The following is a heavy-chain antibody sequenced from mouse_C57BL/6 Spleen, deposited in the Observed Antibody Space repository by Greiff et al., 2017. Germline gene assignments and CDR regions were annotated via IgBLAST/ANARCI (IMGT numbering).Heavy chain of an antibody. V-gene: IGHV1-64*01. CDR3: ARPLYGSSFDY. D-gene: IGHD1-1*01. CDR1: GYTFTSYW. J-gene: IGHJ2*01. CDR2: IHPNSGST. Sequence: QVQLQQPGAELVKPGASVKLSCKASGYTFTSYWMHGVKQRPGQGLEWIGMIHPNSGSTNYNEKFKSKATLTVDKSSSTAYMQLSSLTSEDSAVYYCARPLYGSSFDYWGQGTTLTVSS.